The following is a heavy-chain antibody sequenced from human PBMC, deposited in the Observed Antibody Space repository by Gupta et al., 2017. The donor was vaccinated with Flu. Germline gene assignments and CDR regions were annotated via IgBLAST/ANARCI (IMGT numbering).Heavy chain of an antibody. V-gene: IGHV1-2*06. CDR3: ARVGYCSTTSCFEPFDH. CDR2: INPNSGGT. Sequence: VRQAPGQGLEWMGRINPNSGGTKYTQKFQGRITMTRDTSADMIYMELSSLRSDDTAVYYCARVGYCSTTSCFEPFDHWGQGTLISVSS. J-gene: IGHJ4*02. D-gene: IGHD2-2*01.